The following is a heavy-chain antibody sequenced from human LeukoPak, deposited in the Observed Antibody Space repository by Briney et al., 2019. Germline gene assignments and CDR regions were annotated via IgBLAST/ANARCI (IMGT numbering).Heavy chain of an antibody. Sequence: PSETLSLTCTVSGGFISVYYWSWIRQPPGKGLEWVGYISYTGSTNYNTSLKSRVIISVDTSKNQISLKVISVTAADTDVYYCESHAPGIAAAGSHFDYWGQGTLVTVSS. CDR3: ESHAPGIAAAGSHFDY. CDR1: GGFISVYY. CDR2: ISYTGST. J-gene: IGHJ4*02. V-gene: IGHV4-59*01. D-gene: IGHD6-25*01.